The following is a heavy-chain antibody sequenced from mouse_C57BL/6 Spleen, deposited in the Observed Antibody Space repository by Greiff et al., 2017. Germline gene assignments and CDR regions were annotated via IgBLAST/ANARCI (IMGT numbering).Heavy chain of an antibody. D-gene: IGHD2-5*01. CDR3: AKHEDGYSTDCYAMDY. J-gene: IGHJ4*01. Sequence: QVQLKQSGAELVKPGASVKLSCKASGYTFTEYTIHWVKQRSGQGLEWIGWFYPGSGSIKYNEKFKDKATLTADKSSSTVYMELSRLTSEDSAVYFCAKHEDGYSTDCYAMDYWGQGTSVTVSS. CDR2: FYPGSGSI. CDR1: GYTFTEYT. V-gene: IGHV1-62-2*01.